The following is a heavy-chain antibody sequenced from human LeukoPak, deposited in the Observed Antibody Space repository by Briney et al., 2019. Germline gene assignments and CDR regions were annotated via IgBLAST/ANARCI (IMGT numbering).Heavy chain of an antibody. J-gene: IGHJ4*02. CDR2: INIDGTST. CDR1: GFTFSNYW. CDR3: AKNEGRGVTNPNLFDY. V-gene: IGHV3-74*01. D-gene: IGHD3-10*01. Sequence: GGALRLSCAASGFTFSNYWMHWVRPVSGKGLVCVSRINIDGTSTSYADSVKGRFTISRDNAKNALYLQMNSLRAEDTAVYYCAKNEGRGVTNPNLFDYWGQGTLVTVSS.